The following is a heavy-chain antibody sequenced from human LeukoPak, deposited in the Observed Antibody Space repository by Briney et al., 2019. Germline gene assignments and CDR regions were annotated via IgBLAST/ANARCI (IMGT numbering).Heavy chain of an antibody. J-gene: IGHJ5*02. Sequence: SETLSLTCAVYGGSFSGYYWSWIRQPPGKGLEWIGEINHSGSTNYNPSLRSRVTISVDTSKNQFSLKLSSVTAADTAVYYCARPGTLVPAAMGASWFDPWGQGTLVTVSS. CDR2: INHSGST. D-gene: IGHD2-2*01. CDR1: GGSFSGYY. V-gene: IGHV4-34*01. CDR3: ARPGTLVPAAMGASWFDP.